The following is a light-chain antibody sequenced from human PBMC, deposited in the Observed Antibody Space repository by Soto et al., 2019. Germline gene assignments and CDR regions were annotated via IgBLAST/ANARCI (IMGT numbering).Light chain of an antibody. Sequence: EIVLTQSPGTLSLSPGERATLSCRASQSVSSSYLAWYQQKPGQAPRLLIYDASNRATGIPGRFSGSGSGTDFTLTISSLEPEDFAVYYCQQRSSWPPPTFGGGTKVDIK. CDR1: QSVSSSY. V-gene: IGKV3D-20*02. J-gene: IGKJ4*01. CDR2: DAS. CDR3: QQRSSWPPPT.